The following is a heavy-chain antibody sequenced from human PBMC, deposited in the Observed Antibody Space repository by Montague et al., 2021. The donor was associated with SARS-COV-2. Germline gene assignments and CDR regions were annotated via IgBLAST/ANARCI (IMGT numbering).Heavy chain of an antibody. CDR2: VNQSGGT. V-gene: IGHV4-34*01. CDR3: ARVPLYFEGFDS. J-gene: IGHJ4*02. Sequence: SETLSLTCAVLGGSLSNNYWTWVRQPPGKGLEWIGEVNQSGGTTHYPSSRKGRVMISVDRSSNQMSLIPSSVTAADTAVYYCARVPLYFEGFDSWGPGILVAVSS. D-gene: IGHD3-9*01. CDR1: GGSLSNNY.